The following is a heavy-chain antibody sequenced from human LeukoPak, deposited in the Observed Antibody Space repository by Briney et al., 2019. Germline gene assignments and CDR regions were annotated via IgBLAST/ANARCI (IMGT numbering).Heavy chain of an antibody. V-gene: IGHV4-38-2*02. Sequence: SETLSLTCTVSGYSISSGYYWGWIRPPPGKRLEWVGSIHSSGNTYYNPTLKSRVTISVDTSKNQFSLNLTSVTAADPAVYYCARDLGYSGFAWAPSGPGTLVTVSS. CDR1: GYSISSGYY. D-gene: IGHD5-12*01. CDR2: IHSSGNT. J-gene: IGHJ5*02. CDR3: ARDLGYSGFAWAP.